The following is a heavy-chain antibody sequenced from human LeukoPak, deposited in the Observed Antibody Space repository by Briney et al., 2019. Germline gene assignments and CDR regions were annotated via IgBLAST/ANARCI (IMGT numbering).Heavy chain of an antibody. CDR1: GYSFTNYW. D-gene: IGHD3-22*01. J-gene: IGHJ4*02. Sequence: GESLKISCKGSGYSFTNYWIAWVRQMPGKGLEWMGIIYPGDSDTRYSPSFQGQVTISADKSIGTAYLQWSSLKASDTAMYYCARRGYYDSSGYYNFDYWGQGTLVTVSS. CDR2: IYPGDSDT. CDR3: ARRGYYDSSGYYNFDY. V-gene: IGHV5-51*01.